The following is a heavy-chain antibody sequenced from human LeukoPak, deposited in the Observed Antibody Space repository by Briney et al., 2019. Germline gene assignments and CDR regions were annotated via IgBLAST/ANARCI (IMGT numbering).Heavy chain of an antibody. CDR3: ARDTQQWLAGGYFDY. CDR1: GFTFSSYA. J-gene: IGHJ4*02. CDR2: ISSNGGST. D-gene: IGHD6-19*01. V-gene: IGHV3-64*01. Sequence: PGGSLRLSCAASGFTFSSYAMHWVRQAPGKGLEYVSAISSNGGSTYYANSVKGRFTISRDNPKNTLYLQMGSLRAEDMAVYYCARDTQQWLAGGYFDYWGQGTLVTVSS.